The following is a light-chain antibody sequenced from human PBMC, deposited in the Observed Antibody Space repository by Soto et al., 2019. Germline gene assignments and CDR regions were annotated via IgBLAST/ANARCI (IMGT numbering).Light chain of an antibody. CDR1: QSVSSSY. V-gene: IGKV3D-20*02. CDR3: QQRSAWPQIT. J-gene: IGKJ5*01. Sequence: EIVLTQSPGTLSLSPGERATVSCRASQSVSSSYVAWYQQKPGQAPRLLIYDASNRATGIPARFSGSGSGTDFTLTISSLDPEDFAVYYCQQRSAWPQITFGQGTRLEI. CDR2: DAS.